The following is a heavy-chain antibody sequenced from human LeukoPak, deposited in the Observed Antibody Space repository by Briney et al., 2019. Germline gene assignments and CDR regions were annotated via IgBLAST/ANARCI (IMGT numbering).Heavy chain of an antibody. D-gene: IGHD6-6*01. J-gene: IGHJ4*02. V-gene: IGHV3-30*02. CDR3: AKESSSSYGY. Sequence: GGSLRLSCAASGFTFSSYGMNWVRQAPGKGLEWVAFIRYYGSNKYYADSVKGRFTISRDNSKHTLYLQMTSLRAEDTAVYYCAKESSSSYGYWGQGTLVTVSS. CDR2: IRYYGSNK. CDR1: GFTFSSYG.